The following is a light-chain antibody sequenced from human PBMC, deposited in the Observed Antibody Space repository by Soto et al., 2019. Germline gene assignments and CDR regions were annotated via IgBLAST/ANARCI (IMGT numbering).Light chain of an antibody. J-gene: IGKJ1*01. CDR1: QSVSSSY. Sequence: EIVLTQSPGTLSLSPGERATLSCRASQSVSSSYLAWYQQKPGQAPRLLIFGASNRATGIPDRFTGSGSGTDFTLTISRLEPEDFAVYYCQQSYSTPRTFGQGTKVEIK. CDR2: GAS. V-gene: IGKV3-20*01. CDR3: QQSYSTPRT.